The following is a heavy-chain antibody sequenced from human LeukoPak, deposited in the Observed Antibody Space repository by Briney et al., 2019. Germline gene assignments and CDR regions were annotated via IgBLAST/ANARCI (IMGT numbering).Heavy chain of an antibody. CDR3: ARALEIDAFDI. CDR2: IYYSGST. D-gene: IGHD1-1*01. Sequence: SETLSLTCTVSGCSISSGDYYWSWIRQPPGKGLEWIGYIYYSGSTYYNPSLKSRVTISVDTSKNQFSLKLSSVTAADTAVYYCARALEIDAFDIWGQGTMVTVSS. J-gene: IGHJ3*02. V-gene: IGHV4-30-4*01. CDR1: GCSISSGDYY.